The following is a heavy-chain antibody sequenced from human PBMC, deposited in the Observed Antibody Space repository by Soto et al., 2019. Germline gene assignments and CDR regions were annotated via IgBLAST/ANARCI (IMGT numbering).Heavy chain of an antibody. J-gene: IGHJ4*02. CDR2: IYYSGST. Sequence: PSETLSLTCTVSGGSISSGGYYWSWIRQHPGKGLEWIGYIYYSGSTYYNPSLKSRVTISVDTSKNQFSLKLSSVTAADTAVYYCARGYYYDSSGQSFDYWGQGTLVTVSS. CDR1: GGSISSGGYY. D-gene: IGHD3-22*01. V-gene: IGHV4-31*03. CDR3: ARGYYYDSSGQSFDY.